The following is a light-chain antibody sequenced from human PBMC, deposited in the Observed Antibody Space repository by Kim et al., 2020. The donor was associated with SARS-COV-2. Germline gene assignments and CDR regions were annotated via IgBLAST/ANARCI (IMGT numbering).Light chain of an antibody. J-gene: IGLJ3*02. CDR3: QSYDSSNWV. V-gene: IGLV6-57*03. CDR2: GDN. Sequence: SLTITCTPSSGSSASNYVQWYQQRPGSAPTTVIYGDNQRPSGVPDRFSGSIDSSSNSASLTISGLKTEDEADYYCQSYDSSNWVFGGGTQLTVL. CDR1: SGSSASNY.